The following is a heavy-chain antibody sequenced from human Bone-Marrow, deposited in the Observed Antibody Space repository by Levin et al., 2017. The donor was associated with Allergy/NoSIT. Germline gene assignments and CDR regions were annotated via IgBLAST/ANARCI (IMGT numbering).Heavy chain of an antibody. CDR1: DGSISSSNW. V-gene: IGHV4-4*02. J-gene: IGHJ6*02. CDR2: VHQSGVT. Sequence: SETLSLTCGVSDGSISSSNWWSWVRQPPGEGLEWIGEVHQSGVTKYNPSLKSRVTISIDRSKHQFFLELNSVTAADTAVYYCAGLVDHPYQYAMDVWGQGTTVSVSS. D-gene: IGHD6-19*01. CDR3: AGLVDHPYQYAMDV.